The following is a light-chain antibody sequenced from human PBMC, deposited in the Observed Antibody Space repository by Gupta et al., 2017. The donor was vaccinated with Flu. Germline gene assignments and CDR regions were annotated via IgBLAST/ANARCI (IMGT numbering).Light chain of an antibody. CDR2: GAS. Sequence: ERATLSCRASQTISRSFLTWYQQKPGQAPRLLIYGASSRATGIPDRFSGSGSGTDFTLTISSLEPEDSAVYYCQQYGNSPRTFGQGTKVEIK. CDR3: QQYGNSPRT. CDR1: QTISRSF. V-gene: IGKV3-20*01. J-gene: IGKJ1*01.